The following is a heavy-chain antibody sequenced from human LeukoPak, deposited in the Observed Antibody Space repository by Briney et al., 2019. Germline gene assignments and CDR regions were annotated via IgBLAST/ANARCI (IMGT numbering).Heavy chain of an antibody. J-gene: IGHJ5*02. CDR3: ARDPNVLLWFGELRGWFGP. D-gene: IGHD3-10*01. CDR2: MNPNSGNT. CDR1: GYTFTSYD. Sequence: ASVKVSCKSSGYTFTSYDINWVRQATGQGLEWMGWMNPNSGNTGYAQKLQGRVTMTTDTSTSTAYMELRSLRSDDTAVYYCARDPNVLLWFGELRGWFGPWGQGTLVTVSS. V-gene: IGHV1-8*01.